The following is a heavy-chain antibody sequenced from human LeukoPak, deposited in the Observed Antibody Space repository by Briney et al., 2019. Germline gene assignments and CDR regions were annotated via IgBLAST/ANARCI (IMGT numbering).Heavy chain of an antibody. J-gene: IGHJ4*02. CDR2: IWYGGSNK. V-gene: IGHV3-33*01. CDR1: AFTFSIYC. D-gene: IGHD3-10*01. Sequence: GRSLRLSCAPSAFTFSIYCMHWVRQAPGEGLGWVAVIWYGGSNKYYADSVKGRLTISTDNSTNTLYLQMNSLRAEDTAVYYCAREGSDDGSYYFDYWGQGTLVTVSS. CDR3: AREGSDDGSYYFDY.